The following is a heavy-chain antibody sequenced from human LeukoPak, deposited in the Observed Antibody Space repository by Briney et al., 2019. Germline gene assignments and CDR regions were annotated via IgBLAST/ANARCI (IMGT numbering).Heavy chain of an antibody. Sequence: ASVKVSCKASGYSFTTYGISWVRQAPGQGLEWMGIINPSGGSTSYAQKFQGRVTMTRDTSTSTVYMELSSLRSEDTAVYYCARRTYSSSWYEFMDVWGQGTTVTVSS. D-gene: IGHD6-13*01. J-gene: IGHJ6*02. CDR3: ARRTYSSSWYEFMDV. V-gene: IGHV1-46*01. CDR2: INPSGGST. CDR1: GYSFTTYG.